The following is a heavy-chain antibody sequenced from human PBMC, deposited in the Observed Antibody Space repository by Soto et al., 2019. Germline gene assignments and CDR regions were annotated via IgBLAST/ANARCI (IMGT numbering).Heavy chain of an antibody. CDR1: GDSISTDY. D-gene: IGHD7-27*01. CDR2: IYYGGST. CDR3: AKNWNWGSLVH. Sequence: QVHLQESGPGLVKPSETLSLTCTVSGDSISTDYWSWIRQSPGKGLEWIGFIYYGGSTNYNPSLKIRVTISADTPKNQFSLKLSSVTAADAAVYYCAKNWNWGSLVHWGQGTLVTVSS. J-gene: IGHJ4*02. V-gene: IGHV4-59*08.